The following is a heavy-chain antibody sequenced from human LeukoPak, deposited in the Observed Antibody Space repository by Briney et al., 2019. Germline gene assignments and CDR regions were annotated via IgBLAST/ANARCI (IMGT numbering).Heavy chain of an antibody. CDR1: GGSLSSYY. Sequence: SETLSLTCTVSGGSLSSYYWSWIRQPPGKGLECIGYIYYSGSTNYNPSLKSRVTISVYTSKNQISLKLSSVTAADRAVYYCARAGIVATSFFDYWGQGTMVTVSS. J-gene: IGHJ4*02. D-gene: IGHD5-12*01. CDR3: ARAGIVATSFFDY. V-gene: IGHV4-59*01. CDR2: IYYSGST.